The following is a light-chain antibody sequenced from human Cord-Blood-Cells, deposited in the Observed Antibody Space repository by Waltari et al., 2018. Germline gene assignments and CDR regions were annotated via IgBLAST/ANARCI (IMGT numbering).Light chain of an antibody. J-gene: IGLJ2*01. V-gene: IGLV3-1*01. Sequence: YELTQPPSVSVSPGQTASITCSGDTLGDKYACWYQQKPGQSPVLVIYQDSKRPSGIPERFSGSNSGNTATLTISGTQAMYEADYYCQAWDSSTAVFGGGTKLTVL. CDR1: TLGDKY. CDR3: QAWDSSTAV. CDR2: QDS.